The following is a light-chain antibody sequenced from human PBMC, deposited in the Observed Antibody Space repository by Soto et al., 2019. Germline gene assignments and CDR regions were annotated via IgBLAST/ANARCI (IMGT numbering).Light chain of an antibody. Sequence: QSVLTQPASVSGSPGQSITISCTGTSSDIGTFNYVSWYQQHPGKAPKLMTYDVSNRPSGVSDRFSGSKSGNTASLTISGLQTEDEADYYCSSYTNTTTSFATGTKVTVL. V-gene: IGLV2-14*01. CDR3: SSYTNTTTS. J-gene: IGLJ1*01. CDR2: DVS. CDR1: SSDIGTFNY.